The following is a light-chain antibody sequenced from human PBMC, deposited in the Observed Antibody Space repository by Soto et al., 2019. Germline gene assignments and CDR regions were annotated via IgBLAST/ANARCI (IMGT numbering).Light chain of an antibody. V-gene: IGKV3-11*01. CDR3: QQRVTWPPLT. J-gene: IGKJ4*01. Sequence: EVVLTQSPATLSLSPGERATLSCRASQSISIYLAWYQQKPGQAPRLLIYDASNRATGIPARFSGSGSGTDFTLTISSLKPEDFAVYYCQQRVTWPPLTFGGGTKVEIK. CDR2: DAS. CDR1: QSISIY.